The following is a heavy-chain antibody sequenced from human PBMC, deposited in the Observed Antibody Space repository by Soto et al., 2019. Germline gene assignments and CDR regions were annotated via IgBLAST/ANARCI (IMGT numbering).Heavy chain of an antibody. V-gene: IGHV4-4*07. CDR1: GGSVNNYY. D-gene: IGHD2-15*01. CDR2: IFADGST. J-gene: IGHJ4*02. Sequence: QVQLQESGPGLVKPSETLSLICTVSGGSVNNYYWGWVRQPAGKGLEWIGRIFADGSTTYNPSLRGGVTLQVATPGIRWSLRRTQMPAGDRAFYYCVGATAQVVVGTGFACGGQEAPLTVS. CDR3: VGATAQVVVGTGFAC.